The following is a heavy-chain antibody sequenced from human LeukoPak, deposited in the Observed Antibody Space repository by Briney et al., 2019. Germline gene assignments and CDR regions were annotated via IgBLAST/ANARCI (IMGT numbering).Heavy chain of an antibody. J-gene: IGHJ3*02. Sequence: SETLSRTCAVSSYSINSVYYGGWIRQPPGTGLEWIGRIYHRASTSYNPSRKSRVTISVDASKNQFSLKLSSVTAADTAVYYCASSYSSSSGRGAFDIWGQRTMVTVSS. V-gene: IGHV4-38-2*01. CDR3: ASSYSSSSGRGAFDI. CDR1: SYSINSVYY. D-gene: IGHD6-6*01. CDR2: IYHRAST.